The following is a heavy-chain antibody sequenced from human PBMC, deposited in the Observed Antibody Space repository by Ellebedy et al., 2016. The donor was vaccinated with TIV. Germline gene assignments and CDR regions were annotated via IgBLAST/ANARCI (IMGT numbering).Heavy chain of an antibody. CDR2: LKSKTDGGTT. Sequence: GESLKISCAASGFTFSNAWMSWVRQTPGKGLEWVGRLKSKTDGGTTDYAAPVKGRFTISRDDSKNTLYLQMNSLKTEDTAVYYCTKNITMIVVARDYFDYWGQGTLVTVSS. CDR3: TKNITMIVVARDYFDY. J-gene: IGHJ4*02. V-gene: IGHV3-15*01. CDR1: GFTFSNAW. D-gene: IGHD3-22*01.